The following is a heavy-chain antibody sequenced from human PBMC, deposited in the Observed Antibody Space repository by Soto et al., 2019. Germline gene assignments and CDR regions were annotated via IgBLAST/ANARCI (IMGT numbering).Heavy chain of an antibody. J-gene: IGHJ4*02. CDR1: GFTFSSHL. D-gene: IGHD6-13*01. Sequence: EVQLVESGGGLVQPGGSLRLSCVASGFTFSSHLMHWVRQAPGKGLAWVSLSNSDGSSTSYADSVKDRFTISRDNAKNTLYLQMNSLGVDDTAVYYCARGEGSRWYHYWGQGTLVTV. V-gene: IGHV3-74*01. CDR2: SNSDGSST. CDR3: ARGEGSRWYHY.